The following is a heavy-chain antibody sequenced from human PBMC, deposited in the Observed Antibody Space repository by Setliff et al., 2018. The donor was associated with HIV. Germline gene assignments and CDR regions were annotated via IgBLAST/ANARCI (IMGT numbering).Heavy chain of an antibody. CDR2: IYHSGST. J-gene: IGHJ3*02. Sequence: SETLSLTCAVSGGSITSSNWWSWVRQPPGKGLEWIGEIYHSGSTNYNPSLKSRVTISLDRFKNQFSLKLTSVTAADTAVYFCAREVDKRQDSDAFDIWGPGTMVTVS. CDR1: GGSITSSNW. D-gene: IGHD2-15*01. CDR3: AREVDKRQDSDAFDI. V-gene: IGHV4-4*02.